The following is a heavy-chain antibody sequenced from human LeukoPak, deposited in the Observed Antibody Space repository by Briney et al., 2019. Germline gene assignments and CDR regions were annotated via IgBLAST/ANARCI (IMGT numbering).Heavy chain of an antibody. CDR2: ISGSGGST. V-gene: IGHV3-23*01. Sequence: GGSLRLSCAASGFTFSSYAMSWVRQAPGKGLEWVSAISGSGGSTYYADPVKGRFTISRDNSKNTLYLQMNSLRAEDTAVYYCAKGGLMVYARRIYWGQGTLVTVSS. CDR3: AKGGLMVYARRIY. J-gene: IGHJ4*02. D-gene: IGHD2-8*01. CDR1: GFTFSSYA.